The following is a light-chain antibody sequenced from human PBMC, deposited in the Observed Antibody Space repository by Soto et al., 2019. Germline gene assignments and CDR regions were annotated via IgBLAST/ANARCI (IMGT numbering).Light chain of an antibody. CDR2: DVS. J-gene: IGLJ2*01. CDR1: SSDVGGYNY. CDR3: SSYTGSSTPVV. Sequence: QSALTQPASVSGSPGQSITISCTGTSSDVGGYNYVSWYQQHPGKAPKLMIYDVSNRPSGVSNRFSGSKSGNTASLTISGLQAEDEDAYYCSSYTGSSTPVVFGGGTKLTVL. V-gene: IGLV2-14*01.